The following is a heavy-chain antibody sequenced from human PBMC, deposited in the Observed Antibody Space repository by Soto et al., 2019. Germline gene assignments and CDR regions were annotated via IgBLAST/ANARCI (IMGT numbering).Heavy chain of an antibody. CDR2: ISVTASRT. V-gene: IGHV3-23*01. CDR1: GFTPTTTP. J-gene: IGHJ4*02. CDR3: AASFGYFDN. Sequence: RLSCAGSGFTPTTTPLSWVRQTPGKGLEWVTTISVTASRTYYAESVKGRFFISRDTSKNTVTLQMNTLTVDDRAVYYGAASFGYFDNWGQGTRVTVSS. D-gene: IGHD2-2*03.